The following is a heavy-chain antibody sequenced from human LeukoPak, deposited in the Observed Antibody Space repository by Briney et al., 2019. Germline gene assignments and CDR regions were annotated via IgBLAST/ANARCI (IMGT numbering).Heavy chain of an antibody. V-gene: IGHV3-48*03. J-gene: IGHJ4*02. Sequence: GESLKISCVASGFIFSNYDMNWVRQAPGKGLECVSHVGTSGTIIYYADSVKGRFTISRDNARNSIHLQMSNLRAEDTAVYYCTRVSRDGYSYGFYEYWGQGTPVTVSS. CDR3: TRVSRDGYSYGFYEY. CDR2: VGTSGTII. CDR1: GFIFSNYD. D-gene: IGHD5-18*01.